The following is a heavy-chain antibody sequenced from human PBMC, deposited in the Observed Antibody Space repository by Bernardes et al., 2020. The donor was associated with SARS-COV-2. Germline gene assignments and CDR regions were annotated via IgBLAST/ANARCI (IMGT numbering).Heavy chain of an antibody. CDR3: ARDPEWLLSYYYYYGMDV. CDR1: GFTFSSYS. CDR2: ISSSSSYI. V-gene: IGHV3-21*01. J-gene: IGHJ6*02. D-gene: IGHD3-3*01. Sequence: GRSLRLSCAASGFTFSSYSMNWVRQAPGKGLEWVSSISSSSSYIYYADSVKGRFTISRDNAKNSLYLQMNSLRAEDTAVYYCARDPEWLLSYYYYYGMDVWGQGTTVTVSS.